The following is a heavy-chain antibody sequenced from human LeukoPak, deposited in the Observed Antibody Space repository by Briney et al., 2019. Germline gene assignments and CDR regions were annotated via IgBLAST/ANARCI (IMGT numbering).Heavy chain of an antibody. Sequence: SETLSLTCTVSGGSISSYYWSWIRQPAGKGLEWIGRIYTSGTTNYNPSLKSRVTMSVDTSKNQFSLRLSSVTAADTAVYYCARVQGVTETLYYFDYWGQGTLVTVSS. CDR2: IYTSGTT. CDR1: GGSISSYY. J-gene: IGHJ4*02. CDR3: ARVQGVTETLYYFDY. V-gene: IGHV4-4*07. D-gene: IGHD2-21*02.